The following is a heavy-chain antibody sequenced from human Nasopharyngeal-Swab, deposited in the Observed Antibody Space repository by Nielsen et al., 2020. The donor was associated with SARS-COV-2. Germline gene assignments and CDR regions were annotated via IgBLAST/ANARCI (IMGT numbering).Heavy chain of an antibody. D-gene: IGHD1-26*01. CDR3: ARDAVGARGY. J-gene: IGHJ4*02. CDR2: ISSSGSTI. V-gene: IGHV3-11*01. Sequence: WIRQPPGKGLEWVSYISSSGSTIYYADSVKGRFTISRDNAKNSLYLQMNSLRAEDTAVYYYARDAVGARGYWGQGTLVTVSS.